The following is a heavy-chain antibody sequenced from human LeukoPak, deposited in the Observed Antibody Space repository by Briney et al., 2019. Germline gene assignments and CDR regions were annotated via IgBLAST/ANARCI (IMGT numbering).Heavy chain of an antibody. Sequence: ASVNVSCKASGYTFTSYAMHWVRQPPGQRLEWMGWINACNGNTKYSQKFQGRVTITGDTSTSTAYMELSSLRSEDTAVYYCARDLGDHLYSLDYWGQGTLVTVSS. V-gene: IGHV1-3*01. CDR1: GYTFTSYA. CDR2: INACNGNT. D-gene: IGHD2-21*02. CDR3: ARDLGDHLYSLDY. J-gene: IGHJ4*02.